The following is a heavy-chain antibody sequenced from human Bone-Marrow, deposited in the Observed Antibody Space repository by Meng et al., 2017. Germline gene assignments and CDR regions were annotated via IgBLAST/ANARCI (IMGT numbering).Heavy chain of an antibody. D-gene: IGHD2-15*01. CDR2: ISAYNGNT. V-gene: IGHV1-18*01. J-gene: IGHJ4*02. CDR3: ARVVSRYCSGGSCFFDY. Sequence: QGQLVQYGAEVKKPGASVKVSCKASGYTFTSYGISWVRQAPGQGLEWMGWISAYNGNTNYAQKLQGRVTMTTDTSTSTAYMELRSLRSDDTAVYYCARVVSRYCSGGSCFFDYWGQGTLVTVSS. CDR1: GYTFTSYG.